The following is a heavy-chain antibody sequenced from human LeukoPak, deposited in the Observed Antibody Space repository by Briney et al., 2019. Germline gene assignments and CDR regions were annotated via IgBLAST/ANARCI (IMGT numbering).Heavy chain of an antibody. CDR2: IYYSGST. CDR3: ARGIVGATIGYYYYMDV. D-gene: IGHD1-26*01. V-gene: IGHV4-59*01. Sequence: SETLSLTCTVSGGSISSYYWSWIRQPPGKGLEWIGYIYYSGSTDYNPSLKSRVTISVDTSKNQFSLKLSSVTAADTAVYYCARGIVGATIGYYYYMDVWGKGTTVTVSS. J-gene: IGHJ6*03. CDR1: GGSISSYY.